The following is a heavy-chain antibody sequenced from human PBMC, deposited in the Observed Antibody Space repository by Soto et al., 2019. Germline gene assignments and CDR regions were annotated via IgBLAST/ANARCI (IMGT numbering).Heavy chain of an antibody. D-gene: IGHD2-2*01. CDR2: IGESGTPT. Sequence: EVQLLESGGGLVQPGGSLRLSCAASGFTFSSYAMKWVRQAPGKGLEWVSLIGESGTPTYYADSVKARFTISRDNSGNTLFLEMYRLRAEDTAVYYCARYIPGVRYYGMDVWGQGTTVTVSS. J-gene: IGHJ6*02. CDR1: GFTFSSYA. V-gene: IGHV3-23*01. CDR3: ARYIPGVRYYGMDV.